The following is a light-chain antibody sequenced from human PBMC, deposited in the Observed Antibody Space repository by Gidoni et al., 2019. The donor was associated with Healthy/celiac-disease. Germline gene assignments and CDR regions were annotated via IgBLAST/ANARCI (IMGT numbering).Light chain of an antibody. V-gene: IGKV1-5*01. CDR3: QQYNSYLPT. Sequence: GDRVTITCRASQSISSWLAWYQQKPGKAPKLLIYDASSLESGVPSRFSGSGSGTEFTLTISSLQPDDFATYYCQQYNSYLPTFGQGTKVEIK. CDR1: QSISSW. CDR2: DAS. J-gene: IGKJ1*01.